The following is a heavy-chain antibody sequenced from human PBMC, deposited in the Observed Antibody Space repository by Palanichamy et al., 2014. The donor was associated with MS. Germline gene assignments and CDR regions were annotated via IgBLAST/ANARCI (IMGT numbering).Heavy chain of an antibody. CDR2: VGGSGVSA. D-gene: IGHD6-19*01. Sequence: EVEMLESGGALVQPGGSLRLSCAASGFTFSSNAMSWVRQAPGKGLEWVSSVGGSGVSAYYEDSVQGRFTISRDNSKNTLYLQMNRLRAEDTAVYYCAGVVAGRIYWGQGTLVTVSS. CDR1: GFTFSSNA. V-gene: IGHV3-23*01. CDR3: AGVVAGRIY. J-gene: IGHJ4*02.